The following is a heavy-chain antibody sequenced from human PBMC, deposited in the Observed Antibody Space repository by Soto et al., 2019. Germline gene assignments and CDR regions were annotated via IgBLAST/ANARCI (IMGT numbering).Heavy chain of an antibody. J-gene: IGHJ5*02. V-gene: IGHV2-5*01. Sequence: QITLREAGPTLVKPTQTLTLTCTFSGFSLTTVGVGVGWIRQPPRRAPEWLALIYWNDNKRYSPSLERRDNITKATSRLQVVLTMSATDPVDTSTYFWALRTATHMSWCGPWGQGTLVTVSS. CDR2: IYWNDNK. CDR3: ALRTATHMSWCGP. D-gene: IGHD2-21*01. CDR1: GFSLTTVGVG.